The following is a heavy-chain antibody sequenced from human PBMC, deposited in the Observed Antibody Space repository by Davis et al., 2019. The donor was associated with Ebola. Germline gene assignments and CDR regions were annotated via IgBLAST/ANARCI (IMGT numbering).Heavy chain of an antibody. CDR2: ISSSGSTI. CDR3: ARDWRMDYYGSGSPVY. CDR1: GFTFSDYY. V-gene: IGHV3-11*01. Sequence: GESLKISCAASGFTFSDYYMSWIRQAPGKGLEWVSYISSSGSTIYYADSVKGRFTISRDNAKNSLYLQMNSLRAEDTAVYYCARDWRMDYYGSGSPVYWGQGTLVTVSS. J-gene: IGHJ4*02. D-gene: IGHD3-10*01.